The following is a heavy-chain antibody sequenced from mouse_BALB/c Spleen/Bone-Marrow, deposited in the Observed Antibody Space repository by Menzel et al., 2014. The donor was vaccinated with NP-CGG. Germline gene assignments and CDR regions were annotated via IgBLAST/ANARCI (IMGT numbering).Heavy chain of an antibody. D-gene: IGHD2-1*01. V-gene: IGHV5-6-3*01. CDR3: ARGNYGNYIDYFDF. Sequence: EVKVVESGGGLVQPGGSLKLSCAASGFTFSNYGMSWVRQTPDKRLELVATINSNGGSTYYPDSVKGRFTISRDTAKNTLYLQMSSLKSEETAMYYCARGNYGNYIDYFDFWGQGTTLTVSS. CDR1: GFTFSNYG. J-gene: IGHJ2*01. CDR2: INSNGGST.